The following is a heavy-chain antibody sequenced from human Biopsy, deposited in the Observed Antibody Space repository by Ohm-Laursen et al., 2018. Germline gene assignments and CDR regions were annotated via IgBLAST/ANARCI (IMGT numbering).Heavy chain of an antibody. V-gene: IGHV4-59*01. CDR3: ARDRGYYSDRTVPGYFDL. Sequence: SQTLSLTCTVSGDSISSYYWSWIRQPPGKGLEWSGYVYYTGSTDYNPSLQSRVTISVDTSKNHFSLRLRSVPPADTAIYYCARDRGYYSDRTVPGYFDLWGRGTLVTVSS. CDR2: VYYTGST. CDR1: GDSISSYY. D-gene: IGHD3-22*01. J-gene: IGHJ2*01.